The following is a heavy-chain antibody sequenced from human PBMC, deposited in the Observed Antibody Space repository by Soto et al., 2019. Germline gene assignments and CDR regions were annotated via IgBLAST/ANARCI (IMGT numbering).Heavy chain of an antibody. CDR3: ARHLYSGDSSGYYGY. J-gene: IGHJ4*02. Sequence: PGGSLRLSCAASGFTFSSHAMGWLRQAPGTGPEWVAFVDGSGSDTSYADSVKGRFTISRDNSDNSLYLHMNSLRAEDTAVYYCARHLYSGDSSGYYGYWGQGALVTVSS. CDR1: GFTFSSHA. D-gene: IGHD6-19*01. V-gene: IGHV3-23*05. CDR2: VDGSGSDT.